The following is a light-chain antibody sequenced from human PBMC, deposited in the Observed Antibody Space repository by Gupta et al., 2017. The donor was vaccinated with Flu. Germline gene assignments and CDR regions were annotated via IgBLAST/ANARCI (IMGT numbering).Light chain of an antibody. CDR1: QNVDTH. CDR3: QQTDVYPRS. CDR2: AAS. Sequence: PSSLSASPGDSVTISCRASQNVDTHLNWYRQKLGKAPELLIYAASALQSGIPSRFSGSGSGTDFTLTISKLQPEDSATYFCQQTDVYPRSFGQGTTMEIK. J-gene: IGKJ1*01. V-gene: IGKV1-39*01.